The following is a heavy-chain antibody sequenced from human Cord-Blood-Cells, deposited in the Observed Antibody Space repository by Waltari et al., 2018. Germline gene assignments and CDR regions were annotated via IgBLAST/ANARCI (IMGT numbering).Heavy chain of an antibody. D-gene: IGHD3-10*01. CDR3: ARETGSYDAFDI. Sequence: EVQLVGTGGGLIQPGGSLRLSCAASGFTVSSNSMRWVRQAPGKGLEWVSVIYSGGSTYYADSVKGRFTISRDNSKNTLYLQMNSLRAEDTAVYYCARETGSYDAFDIWGQGTMVTVSS. CDR2: IYSGGST. CDR1: GFTVSSNS. V-gene: IGHV3-53*02. J-gene: IGHJ3*02.